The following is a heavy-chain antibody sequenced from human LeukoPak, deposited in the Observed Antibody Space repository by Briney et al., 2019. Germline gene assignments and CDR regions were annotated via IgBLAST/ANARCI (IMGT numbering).Heavy chain of an antibody. Sequence: SLRLSCAASGVTLSSYAMSWVRQAPGKGLEWVSGISWNSGSIGYADSVKGRFTISRDNAKNSLYLQMNSLRAEDTALYYCAKDSGGDYFDYWGQGTLVTVSS. CDR1: GVTLSSYA. CDR3: AKDSGGDYFDY. V-gene: IGHV3-9*01. CDR2: ISWNSGSI. J-gene: IGHJ4*02. D-gene: IGHD2-15*01.